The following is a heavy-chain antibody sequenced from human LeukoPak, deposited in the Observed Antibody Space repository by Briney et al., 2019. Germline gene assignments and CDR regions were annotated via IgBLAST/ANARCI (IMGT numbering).Heavy chain of an antibody. D-gene: IGHD6-19*01. V-gene: IGHV4-38-2*02. CDR2: IYHSGSM. J-gene: IGHJ4*02. CDR3: ARDLSVAGPPRGSRADY. Sequence: SETLSLTCSVSGDSISSGYYWSWIRQSPGKGLEWIASIYHSGSMFYNPSLKSRVTISVDTSKNQFSLKLSSVTAAGTAVYYCARDLSVAGPPRGSRADYWGQGTLVTVSS. CDR1: GDSISSGYY.